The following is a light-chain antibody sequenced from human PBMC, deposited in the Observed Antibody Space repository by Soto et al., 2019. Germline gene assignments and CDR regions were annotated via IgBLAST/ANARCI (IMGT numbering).Light chain of an antibody. CDR1: QAISNY. J-gene: IGKJ1*01. V-gene: IGKV1-27*01. CDR3: QNYNGALWT. Sequence: DIQLTHSPSSLSASVGDRVTIACRASQAISNYVAWYQQKPGKVPKLLIYAAYALQLGVPSRFSGSGSGTDFTLTISSLQPEDVATYYCQNYNGALWTFGQGTKVDIK. CDR2: AAY.